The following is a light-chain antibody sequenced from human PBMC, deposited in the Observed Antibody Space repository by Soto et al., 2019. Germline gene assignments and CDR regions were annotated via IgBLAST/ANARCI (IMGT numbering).Light chain of an antibody. CDR2: GTS. Sequence: EVVLTQSPVTLSLAPGERATLSCRASQSISNNHLAWYQQKPGQAPRLLIHGTSNRATGIPDRFSGSGSGTDFTLTFSSLEPEDFAVYYCEYYGSSITFGGGTKVDIK. CDR1: QSISNNH. CDR3: EYYGSSIT. J-gene: IGKJ4*01. V-gene: IGKV3-20*01.